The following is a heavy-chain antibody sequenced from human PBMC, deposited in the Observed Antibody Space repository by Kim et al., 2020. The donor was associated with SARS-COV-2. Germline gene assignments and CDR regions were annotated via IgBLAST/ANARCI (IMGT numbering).Heavy chain of an antibody. V-gene: IGHV4-61*01. CDR3: ARGGAFYYDILTGQFDY. J-gene: IGHJ4*02. CDR2: IYYSGST. D-gene: IGHD3-9*01. Sequence: SETLSLTCTVSGGSVSSGSYYWSWIRQPPGKGLEWIGYIYYSGSTNYNPSLKSRVTISVDTSKNQFSLKLSSVTAADTAVYYCARGGAFYYDILTGQFDYWGQGTLVTVSS. CDR1: GGSVSSGSYY.